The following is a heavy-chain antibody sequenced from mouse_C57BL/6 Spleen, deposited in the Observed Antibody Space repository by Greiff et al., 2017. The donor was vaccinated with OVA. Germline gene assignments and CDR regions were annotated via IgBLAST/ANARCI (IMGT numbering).Heavy chain of an antibody. D-gene: IGHD1-1*01. Sequence: QVQLQQSGPELVKPGASVKISCKASGYAFRSSWMNWVKQRPGKGLEWIGRIYPGDGDTNYNGKFKGKATLTADKSSSTAYMQLSSLTSEDSAVYFCASEGYGSSYDFDYWGQGTTLTVSS. V-gene: IGHV1-82*01. CDR1: GYAFRSSW. CDR3: ASEGYGSSYDFDY. CDR2: IYPGDGDT. J-gene: IGHJ2*01.